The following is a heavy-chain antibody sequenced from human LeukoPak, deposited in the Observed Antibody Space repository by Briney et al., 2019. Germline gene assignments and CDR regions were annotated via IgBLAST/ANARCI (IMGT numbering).Heavy chain of an antibody. Sequence: GRSLRLSCAASGFSFRNYGMYWVRQAPGKGLEWVAVIYYDGSNKYYADSVKGRYTISRDNSKNTLYLQMNSLRAEDTAVYYCAKDRGLLNAFDIWGQGTMVTVSS. CDR2: IYYDGSNK. CDR1: GFSFRNYG. D-gene: IGHD3-10*01. CDR3: AKDRGLLNAFDI. V-gene: IGHV3-33*06. J-gene: IGHJ3*02.